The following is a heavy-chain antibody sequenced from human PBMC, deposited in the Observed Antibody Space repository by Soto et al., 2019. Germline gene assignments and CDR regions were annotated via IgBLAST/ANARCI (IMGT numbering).Heavy chain of an antibody. D-gene: IGHD1-20*01. V-gene: IGHV4-31*03. CDR3: ARMTRNNPLSYYCGMDV. CDR1: GGSISSGGCY. Sequence: SETLSLTCTVSGGSISSGGCYWSWIRQHPGKGLEWIGSIYYSGSTYYNPSLKSRVTISVDTSKNQFSLKLSSVTAADTAVYYCARMTRNNPLSYYCGMDVWGQGTTVTAP. CDR2: IYYSGST. J-gene: IGHJ6*02.